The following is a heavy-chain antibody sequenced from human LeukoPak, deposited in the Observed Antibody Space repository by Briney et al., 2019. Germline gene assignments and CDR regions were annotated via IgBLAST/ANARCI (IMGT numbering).Heavy chain of an antibody. CDR1: GGTFSSYA. V-gene: IGHV1-69*05. Sequence: SVKVSCKASGGTFSSYAISWVRQAPGQGHECMGGIIPIFGTANYAQKFQGRVTITTDESTSTAYMELSSLRSEDTAVYYCERDSGSSGSVYVYWGQGTLVTVSS. CDR2: IIPIFGTA. CDR3: ERDSGSSGSVYVY. J-gene: IGHJ4*02. D-gene: IGHD3-22*01.